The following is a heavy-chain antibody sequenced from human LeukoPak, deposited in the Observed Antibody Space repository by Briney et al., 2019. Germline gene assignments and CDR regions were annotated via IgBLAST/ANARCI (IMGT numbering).Heavy chain of an antibody. V-gene: IGHV4-59*01. CDR1: GGSMSNYY. J-gene: IGHJ3*02. Sequence: SETLSLTCSISGGSMSNYYWSWIRQPPGKALEWIGYIYDTGSTNYNPSLKSRVTIPIDTSKNQFSLKLSSVTAADTALYYCARDYTMTHAFDIWGQGTLVTVSS. CDR2: IYDTGST. CDR3: ARDYTMTHAFDI. D-gene: IGHD3-22*01.